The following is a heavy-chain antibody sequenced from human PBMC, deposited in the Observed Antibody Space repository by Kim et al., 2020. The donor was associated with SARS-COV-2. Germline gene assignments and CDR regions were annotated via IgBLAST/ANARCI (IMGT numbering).Heavy chain of an antibody. CDR3: ARAAVAAQSAFDI. J-gene: IGHJ3*02. CDR1: GYTFTGYY. Sequence: ASVKVSCKASGYTFTGYYMHWVRQAPGQGLEWMGWINPNSGGTNYAQKFQGRVTMTRDTSISTAYMELSRLRSDDTAVYYCARAAVAAQSAFDIWGQGTMVTVSS. V-gene: IGHV1-2*02. CDR2: INPNSGGT. D-gene: IGHD6-6*01.